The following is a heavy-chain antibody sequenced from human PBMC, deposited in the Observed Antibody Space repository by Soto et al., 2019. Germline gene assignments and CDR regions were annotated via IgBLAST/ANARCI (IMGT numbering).Heavy chain of an antibody. V-gene: IGHV1-8*01. CDR2: MNPNSGNT. J-gene: IGHJ6*03. Sequence: ASVKVSCKASGYTFTSYDINWVRQATGQGLEWMGWMNPNSGNTGYAQKFQGRVTMTRNTSISTAYMELSSLRSEDTAVYYCARVYYGSGSYYRYYYYYMDVWGKGTTVTVSS. CDR1: GYTFTSYD. D-gene: IGHD3-10*01. CDR3: ARVYYGSGSYYRYYYYYMDV.